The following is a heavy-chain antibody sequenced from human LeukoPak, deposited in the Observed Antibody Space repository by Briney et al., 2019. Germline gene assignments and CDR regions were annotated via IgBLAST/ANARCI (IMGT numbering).Heavy chain of an antibody. D-gene: IGHD5/OR15-5a*01. CDR3: ARDQSTLGPFDY. CDR2: ISSSSSYI. CDR1: GFTVSSNY. V-gene: IGHV3-21*01. J-gene: IGHJ4*02. Sequence: GGSLRLSCAASGFTVSSNYMSWVRQAPGKGLEWVSSISSSSSYIYYADSVKGRFTISRDNAKNSLYLQMNSLRAEDTAVYYCARDQSTLGPFDYWGQGTLVTVSS.